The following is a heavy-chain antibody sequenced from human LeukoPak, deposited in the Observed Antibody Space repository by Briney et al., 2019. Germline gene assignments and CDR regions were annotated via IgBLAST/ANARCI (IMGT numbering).Heavy chain of an antibody. Sequence: SETLSLTCNVSGGSISNYYWSWIRQPPGKGLEWIGYIYYSGSTNYNPSLKSRVTISVDTSKNQFSLKLSSVTAADTAVYYCAREIAVAGTFDYWGQGTLVTVSS. CDR1: GGSISNYY. D-gene: IGHD6-19*01. CDR2: IYYSGST. J-gene: IGHJ4*02. V-gene: IGHV4-59*13. CDR3: AREIAVAGTFDY.